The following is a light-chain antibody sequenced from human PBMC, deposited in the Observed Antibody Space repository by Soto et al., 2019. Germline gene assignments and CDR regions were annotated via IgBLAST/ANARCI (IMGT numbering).Light chain of an antibody. Sequence: EIGLTQSPATLSLSPGERATLSCRASQSVSSYLAWYQQKPGQAPRLLIYDASNRATGIPARFSGSGSGTDFTLTISSLQSEDFAVYYCQQYNNWTFGQGTKVDIK. V-gene: IGKV3-11*01. CDR1: QSVSSY. J-gene: IGKJ1*01. CDR3: QQYNNWT. CDR2: DAS.